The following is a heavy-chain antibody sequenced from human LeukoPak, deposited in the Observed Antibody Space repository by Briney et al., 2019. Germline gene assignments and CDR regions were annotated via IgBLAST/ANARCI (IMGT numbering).Heavy chain of an antibody. D-gene: IGHD3-9*01. CDR2: ISSSGSTI. J-gene: IGHJ3*02. Sequence: GGTLRLSCVASGFPFSAYGMSWLRQAPGKGLEWVSYISSSGSTIYYADSVKGRFTISRDNAKNSLYLQMNSLRAEDTAVYYCARGFGDDILTGYYGYDAFDIWGQGTMVTVSS. CDR3: ARGFGDDILTGYYGYDAFDI. V-gene: IGHV3-48*04. CDR1: GFPFSAYG.